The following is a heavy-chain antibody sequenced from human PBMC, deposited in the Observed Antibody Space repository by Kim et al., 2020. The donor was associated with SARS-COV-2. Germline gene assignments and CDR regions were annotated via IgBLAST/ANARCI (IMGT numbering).Heavy chain of an antibody. CDR2: ISGSGGST. J-gene: IGHJ4*02. V-gene: IGHV3-23*01. Sequence: GGSLRLSCAASGFTFSSYAMSWVRQAPGKGLEWVSAISGSGGSTYYADSVKGRFTISRDNSKNTLYLQMNSLRAEDTAVYYCAIIGAYSSGWGDFDYWGQGTLVTVSS. CDR1: GFTFSSYA. D-gene: IGHD6-19*01. CDR3: AIIGAYSSGWGDFDY.